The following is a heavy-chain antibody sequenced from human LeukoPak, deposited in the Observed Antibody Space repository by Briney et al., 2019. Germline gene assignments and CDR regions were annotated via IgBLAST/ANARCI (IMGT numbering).Heavy chain of an antibody. CDR2: IYYSGST. CDR3: ARLTEYDAFDI. D-gene: IGHD1-20*01. V-gene: IGHV4-59*08. J-gene: IGHJ3*02. CDR1: GGSISSYY. Sequence: SETLSLTCTVSGGSISSYYWSWIRQPPGKGLEWIGYIYYSGSTNYNPSLKSRVTISVGTSKNQFSLKLSSVTAADTAVYYCARLTEYDAFDIWGQGTMVTVSS.